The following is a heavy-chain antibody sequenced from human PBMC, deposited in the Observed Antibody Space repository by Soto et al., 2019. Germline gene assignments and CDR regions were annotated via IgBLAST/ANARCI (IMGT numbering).Heavy chain of an antibody. CDR3: AREGIVVVVAAKYDWFDP. D-gene: IGHD2-15*01. Sequence: QVQLVQSGAEVKKPGSSVKVSCKASGGTFSSYTISWVRQAPGQGLEWMGRIIPILGIANYAQKFQCRVTLTADKSTSTAYMELSRLRSEATALYYCAREGIVVVVAAKYDWFDPGGQGTLVTVSS. V-gene: IGHV1-69*08. CDR2: IIPILGIA. CDR1: GGTFSSYT. J-gene: IGHJ5*02.